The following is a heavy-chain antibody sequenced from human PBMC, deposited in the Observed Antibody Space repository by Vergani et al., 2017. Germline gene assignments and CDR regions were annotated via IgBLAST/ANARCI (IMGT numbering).Heavy chain of an antibody. CDR2: INHSGST. D-gene: IGHD2-2*01. Sequence: QVQLQQWGAGLLKPSETLSLTCAVYGGSFSGYYWSWIRQPPGKGLEWIGEINHSGSTNYNPSLKSRVTISVDTSKNQFSLKLSSVTAADTAVYYCARGGGDIVVVPAGKRTAFDIWGQGTMVTVSS. J-gene: IGHJ3*02. CDR1: GGSFSGYY. CDR3: ARGGGDIVVVPAGKRTAFDI. V-gene: IGHV4-34*01.